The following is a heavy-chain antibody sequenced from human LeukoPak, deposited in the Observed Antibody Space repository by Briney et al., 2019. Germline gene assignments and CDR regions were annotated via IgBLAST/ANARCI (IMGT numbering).Heavy chain of an antibody. CDR1: GDTFTSYW. V-gene: IGHV5-51*01. Sequence: GESLKISCKCSGDTFTSYWIGWVRQMPGKGLEWMGSIYPGDSDTRYSPSFQGQVTISADKSISTAYLQWSSLKASDTAMYYCARGVILTGNCFDYWGQGTLVTVSS. D-gene: IGHD3-9*01. CDR3: ARGVILTGNCFDY. J-gene: IGHJ4*02. CDR2: IYPGDSDT.